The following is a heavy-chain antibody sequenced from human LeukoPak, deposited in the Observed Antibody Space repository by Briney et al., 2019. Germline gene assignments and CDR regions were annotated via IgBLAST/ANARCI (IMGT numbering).Heavy chain of an antibody. D-gene: IGHD2-15*01. J-gene: IGHJ4*02. CDR3: ARLRYCSSGSCYYFDY. CDR1: GFSLSTSGMC. Sequence: SGPTLVNPTQTLTLTCTFSGFSLSTSGMCVSWIRQPPGKALEWLARIDWDDDKYYSTSLKTRLTISKDTSKNQVVLTMTNMDPVDTATCYCARLRYCSSGSCYYFDYWGQGTLVTVSS. CDR2: IDWDDDK. V-gene: IGHV2-70*11.